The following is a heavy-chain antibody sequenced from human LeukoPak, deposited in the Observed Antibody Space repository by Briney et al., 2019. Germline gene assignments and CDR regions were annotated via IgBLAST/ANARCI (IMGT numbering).Heavy chain of an antibody. CDR2: IKGKTAAGAP. D-gene: IGHD3-3*01. Sequence: GGSLRLSCAASGFTFNSARMSWVRQAPGKGLEWVGRIKGKTAAGAPDYVASVKGRFTISRDDSKNTLFLQMNSLKTEDTAVYYCITGDYDFWSGFYSPNHYFDYWGQGTLVTVSS. V-gene: IGHV3-15*01. J-gene: IGHJ4*02. CDR3: ITGDYDFWSGFYSPNHYFDY. CDR1: GFTFNSAR.